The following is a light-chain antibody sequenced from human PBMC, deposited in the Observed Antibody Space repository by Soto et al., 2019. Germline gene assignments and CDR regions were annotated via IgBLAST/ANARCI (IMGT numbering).Light chain of an antibody. J-gene: IGLJ1*01. CDR1: SSNIGSHT. CDR3: ISCTSVNIRCV. Sequence: QSVLTQPPSASGTPGQRVTISCSGSSSNIGSHTVTWYQQVPGTAPKLLIFSHNQRPSGVPDRFSGSKSGTSASLAISGLQSDDEADYYCISCTSVNIRCVFGTGTKVTVL. CDR2: SHN. V-gene: IGLV1-44*01.